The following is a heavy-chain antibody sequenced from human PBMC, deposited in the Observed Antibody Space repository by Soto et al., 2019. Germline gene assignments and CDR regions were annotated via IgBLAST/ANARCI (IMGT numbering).Heavy chain of an antibody. CDR1: GFTFTSSA. CDR2: IVVGSGNT. Sequence: SVKVSCKASGFTFTSSAVQWVRQARGQRLEWIGWIVVGSGNTNYAQKFQERVTITRDMSTSTAYMELSSLRSEDTAVYYCAAQGTYYDILTGHRDYYYGMDVWGQGTTVTVSS. J-gene: IGHJ6*02. CDR3: AAQGTYYDILTGHRDYYYGMDV. V-gene: IGHV1-58*01. D-gene: IGHD3-9*01.